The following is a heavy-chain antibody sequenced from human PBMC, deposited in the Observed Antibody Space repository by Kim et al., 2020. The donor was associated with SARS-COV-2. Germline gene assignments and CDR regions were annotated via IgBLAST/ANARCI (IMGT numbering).Heavy chain of an antibody. Sequence: GGSLRLSCAASGFTFSSYGMHWVRQAPGKGLEWVAVISYDGSNKYYADSVKGRFTISRDNSKNTLYLQMNSLRAEDTAVYYCAKAPSCSGGSCYLGWFDPWGQGTLVTVSS. CDR2: ISYDGSNK. CDR1: GFTFSSYG. CDR3: AKAPSCSGGSCYLGWFDP. D-gene: IGHD2-15*01. V-gene: IGHV3-30*18. J-gene: IGHJ5*02.